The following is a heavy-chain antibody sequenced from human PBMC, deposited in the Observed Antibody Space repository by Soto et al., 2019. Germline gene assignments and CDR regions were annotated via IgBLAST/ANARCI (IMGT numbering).Heavy chain of an antibody. CDR2: IYTSGST. V-gene: IGHV4-4*07. Sequence: LSLTCTVSGGSISSYYWSWIRQPAGKGLEWIGRIYTSGSTNYNPSLKSRVTMSVDTSKNQFSLKLSSVTAADTAVYYCARGGGYCTNGVCYDYWGQGTLVTVSS. CDR1: GGSISSYY. CDR3: ARGGGYCTNGVCYDY. D-gene: IGHD2-8*01. J-gene: IGHJ4*02.